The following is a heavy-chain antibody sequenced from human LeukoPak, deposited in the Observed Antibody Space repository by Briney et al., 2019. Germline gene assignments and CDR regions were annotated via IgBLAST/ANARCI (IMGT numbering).Heavy chain of an antibody. CDR3: ARDGRFPPEILPRYFDY. D-gene: IGHD1-26*01. CDR2: IYYSGST. J-gene: IGHJ4*02. CDR1: GGSVSSGSYY. V-gene: IGHV4-39*07. Sequence: SETLSLTCTVSGGSVSSGSYYWGWIRQPPGKGLEWIGNIYYSGSTYYNPSLKSRVTISVETSKNQFSLKLSSVTAADTAVYYCARDGRFPPEILPRYFDYWGQGTLVTVSS.